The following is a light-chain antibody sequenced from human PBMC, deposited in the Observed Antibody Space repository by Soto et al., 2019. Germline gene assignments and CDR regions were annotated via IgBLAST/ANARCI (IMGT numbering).Light chain of an antibody. CDR3: QQYNSYPLT. CDR2: KAS. J-gene: IGKJ1*01. CDR1: QSLSSR. V-gene: IGKV1-5*03. Sequence: DIQMTQSPSTLSASVGDRATITCRASQSLSSRLAWYQQKPGKAPKLLIYKASSLESGVPSRFSGSGSGTEFTLTISSLQPDDFATYYCQQYNSYPLTFGQGTKVEIK.